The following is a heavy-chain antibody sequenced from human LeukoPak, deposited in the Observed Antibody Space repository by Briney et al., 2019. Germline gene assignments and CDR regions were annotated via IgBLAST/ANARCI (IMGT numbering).Heavy chain of an antibody. V-gene: IGHV4-59*01. CDR1: GGSISSYY. CDR2: IYSGST. CDR3: ARDLSNYFDY. D-gene: IGHD4-11*01. Sequence: SETLSLTCIVSGGSISSYYWSWMRQPPGKGLEWIGYIYSGSTNYNPSLKSRVTISVDTSKNQFSLKLSSVTAADTAVYYCARDLSNYFDYWGQGTLVTVSS. J-gene: IGHJ4*02.